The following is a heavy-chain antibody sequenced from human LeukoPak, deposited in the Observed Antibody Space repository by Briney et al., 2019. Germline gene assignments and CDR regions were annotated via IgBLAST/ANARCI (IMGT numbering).Heavy chain of an antibody. V-gene: IGHV1-2*02. CDR2: INPNSGGT. D-gene: IGHD3-10*01. Sequence: ASVKVSCKASGYTFTGYYMHWVRQAPGQGLEWMGWINPNSGGTNYAQKFQGRVTMTRDTSISTAYMELSRLRSDDTAVYYCARVIRMVRGVENLNWFDPWGQGTLVTVSS. CDR3: ARVIRMVRGVENLNWFDP. CDR1: GYTFTGYY. J-gene: IGHJ5*02.